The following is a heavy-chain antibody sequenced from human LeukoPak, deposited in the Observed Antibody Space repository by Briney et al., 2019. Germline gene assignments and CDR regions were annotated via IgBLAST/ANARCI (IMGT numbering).Heavy chain of an antibody. CDR1: GFTFSNYW. J-gene: IGHJ4*01. D-gene: IGHD5-24*01. CDR2: IGGSGRDGDM. CDR3: VKTAREADY. Sequence: PGGSLRLSCAASGFTFSNYWMAWVRQAPGKGLEWVSYIGGSGRDGDMNYADSVKGRFTISRDNAKNSLYLQMNNLRVEDTAVYYCVKTAREADYWGHGTLVTVSS. V-gene: IGHV3/OR16-9*01.